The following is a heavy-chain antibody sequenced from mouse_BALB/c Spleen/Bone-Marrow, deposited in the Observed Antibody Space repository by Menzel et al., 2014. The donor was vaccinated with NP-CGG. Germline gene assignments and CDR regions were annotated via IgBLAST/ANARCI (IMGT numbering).Heavy chain of an antibody. J-gene: IGHJ1*01. CDR3: ARDRYDEYFDV. CDR2: ISGGSSTI. Sequence: DVMLVESGGGLVQPGGSRKLSCAASGFTFSSFGMHWVRQAPEKGLEWVAYISGGSSTIYYADTVKGRFTISRDNPKNTLFLQMTSLRSEDTAMYYCARDRYDEYFDVWCAGTTVTVSS. V-gene: IGHV5-17*02. D-gene: IGHD2-14*01. CDR1: GFTFSSFG.